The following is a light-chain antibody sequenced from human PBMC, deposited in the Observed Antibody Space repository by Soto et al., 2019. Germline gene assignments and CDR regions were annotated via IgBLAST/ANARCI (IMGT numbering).Light chain of an antibody. CDR3: QHYKSWPWT. Sequence: EIVLTHSPGTLXXSXXXXAXXXCXASQSVSSSYLAWYQQKPGQAPRLLIYGASSRATGIPGRFSGSGSGTEFTLTISSLQSEDSAIYYCQHYKSWPWTFGQGTKVDIK. CDR2: GAS. CDR1: QSVSSSY. J-gene: IGKJ1*01. V-gene: IGKV3-20*01.